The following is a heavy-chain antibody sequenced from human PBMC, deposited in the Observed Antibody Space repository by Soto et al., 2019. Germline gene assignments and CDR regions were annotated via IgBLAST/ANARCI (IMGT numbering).Heavy chain of an antibody. J-gene: IGHJ4*02. CDR2: ISAHNGDT. CDR1: GYSFATYG. V-gene: IGHV1-18*04. D-gene: IGHD3-22*01. CDR3: ATEPIYYNDGSGYYPLGH. Sequence: ASVKVSCKAAGYSFATYGFSWVRQAPGQGLECVGWISAHNGDTHYSQKFQGRVTLTTDTSTNTGYMELRSLTSDDTAVYFCATEPIYYNDGSGYYPLGHWGQGTLVTVSS.